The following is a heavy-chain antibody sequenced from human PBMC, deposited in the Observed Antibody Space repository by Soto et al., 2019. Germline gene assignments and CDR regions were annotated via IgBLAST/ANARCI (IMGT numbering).Heavy chain of an antibody. CDR2: IIPILPTA. CDR1: GGIFNTYA. J-gene: IGHJ4*02. Sequence: QVQLVQPGAEVKRPGSSVKVSCKASGGIFNTYAISWVRQAPGQGLEWMGGIIPILPTANYAQNFQGRVTVTADESTSTGFMELSSLRSEDTAVYYCAVNSGYTTGWLPGGFDYWGQGTLVTVSS. CDR3: AVNSGYTTGWLPGGFDY. D-gene: IGHD6-19*01. V-gene: IGHV1-69*01.